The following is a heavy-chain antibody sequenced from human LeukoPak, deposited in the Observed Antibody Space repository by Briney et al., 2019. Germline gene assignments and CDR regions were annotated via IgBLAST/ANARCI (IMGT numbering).Heavy chain of an antibody. CDR1: GFTFSSYA. CDR3: AKVPVVPAAPRVHYFDY. Sequence: GGSLRLSCAASGFTFSSYAMSWVRQAPGKGLEWVSAISGSGGSTYYADSVKGRFTISRDNSKNTLYLQMNSLRAEDTAVYYCAKVPVVPAAPRVHYFDYWGQGTLVTVSS. CDR2: ISGSGGST. J-gene: IGHJ4*02. D-gene: IGHD2-2*01. V-gene: IGHV3-23*01.